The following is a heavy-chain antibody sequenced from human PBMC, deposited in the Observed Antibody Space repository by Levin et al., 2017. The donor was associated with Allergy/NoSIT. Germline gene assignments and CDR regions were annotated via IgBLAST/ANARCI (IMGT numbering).Heavy chain of an antibody. Sequence: GASVKVSCKASGGTFSSYAISWVRQAPGQGLEWMGRIIPILGIANYAQKFQGRVTITADKSTSTAYMELSSLRSEDTAVYYCARDLPPSDPDSSGGDDWGQGTLVTVSS. D-gene: IGHD6-19*01. CDR1: GGTFSSYA. J-gene: IGHJ4*02. CDR2: IIPILGIA. V-gene: IGHV1-69*04. CDR3: ARDLPPSDPDSSGGDD.